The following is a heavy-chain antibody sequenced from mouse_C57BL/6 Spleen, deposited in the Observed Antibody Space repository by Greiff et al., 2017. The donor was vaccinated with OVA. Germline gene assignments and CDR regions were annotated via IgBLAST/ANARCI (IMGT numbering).Heavy chain of an antibody. CDR3: ARSGGNFDY. CDR2: IDPSDSYT. D-gene: IGHD3-1*01. CDR1: GYTFTSYW. Sequence: QVQLQQPGAELVKPGASVKLSCKASGYTFTSYWMQWVKQRPGQGLEWIGEIDPSDSYTNYNQKFKGKATLTVDPSSSTAYMQRSSLTSEDSAVYYCARSGGNFDYWGQGTTLTVSS. J-gene: IGHJ2*01. V-gene: IGHV1-50*01.